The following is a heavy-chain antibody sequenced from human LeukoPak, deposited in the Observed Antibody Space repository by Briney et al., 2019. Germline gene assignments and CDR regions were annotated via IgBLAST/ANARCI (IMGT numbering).Heavy chain of an antibody. D-gene: IGHD3-10*01. CDR3: AKASSAGSGSNMIY. V-gene: IGHV3-23*01. Sequence: GGSLRLSCAASRFTFSSYAMSWVRQAPGKGLEWVSAISGSGGSTYYADSVKGRFTISRDNSKNTLYPQINSLRAVDTAVYYCAKASSAGSGSNMIYWGQGTLVTVSS. J-gene: IGHJ4*02. CDR2: ISGSGGST. CDR1: RFTFSSYA.